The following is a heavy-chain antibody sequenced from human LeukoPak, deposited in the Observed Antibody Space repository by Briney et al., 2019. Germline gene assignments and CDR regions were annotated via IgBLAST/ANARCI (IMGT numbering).Heavy chain of an antibody. CDR3: ARAPGRAGFDY. J-gene: IGHJ4*02. CDR2: INSDVSST. D-gene: IGHD5-24*01. Sequence: GGSLRLSCAASGFTFSSYWMHWVRQAPGKGLLWVSRINSDVSSTSYADSVKGRFTISRDNAKNTLYLQMNSLRAGDTAVYYCARAPGRAGFDYWGQGTLVTVSS. V-gene: IGHV3-74*01. CDR1: GFTFSSYW.